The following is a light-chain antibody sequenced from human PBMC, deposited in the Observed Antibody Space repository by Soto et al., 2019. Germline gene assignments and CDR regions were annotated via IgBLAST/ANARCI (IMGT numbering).Light chain of an antibody. CDR2: DVS. CDR1: SRDVGGYKY. Sequence: QSALTQPASVSGSPLQSITISCTGTSRDVGGYKYVSWYQQHPGKAPKLMIYDVSNRPSGVSNRFSGSKSGNTASLTISGLQSEDEADYYCSSYTSSSSYVFGSGTRSPS. J-gene: IGLJ1*01. CDR3: SSYTSSSSYV. V-gene: IGLV2-14*03.